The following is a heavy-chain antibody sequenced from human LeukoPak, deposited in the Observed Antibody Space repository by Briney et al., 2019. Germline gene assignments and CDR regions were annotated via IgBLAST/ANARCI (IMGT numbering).Heavy chain of an antibody. CDR1: GYTFTRYA. CDR2: INTNTGNP. D-gene: IGHD1-1*01. J-gene: IGHJ4*02. Sequence: GASVKVSCKASGYTFTRYAMSWVRQAPGQGLEWMGWINTNTGNPTYAQGFTGRFVFSLDTSVSTAYLQISSLKAEDTAVYYCARDLQLERPDYWGPGTLVTVSS. CDR3: ARDLQLERPDY. V-gene: IGHV7-4-1*02.